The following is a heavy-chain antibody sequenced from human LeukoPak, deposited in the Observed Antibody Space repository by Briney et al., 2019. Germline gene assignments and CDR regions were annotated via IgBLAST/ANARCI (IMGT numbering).Heavy chain of an antibody. D-gene: IGHD3/OR15-3a*01. CDR2: IYYTGNT. CDR3: ARQTGSGLFTLP. J-gene: IGHJ4*02. V-gene: IGHV4-39*01. CDR1: GVSISSSNSY. Sequence: IPSETLSLTCTVSGVSISSSNSYWGWIRQPPGKGLEWIGSIYYTGNTYYNASLKSRVTISIDTSNNQISLRLISVTATDTAMYYCARQTGSGLFTLPGGQGTLVTVSS.